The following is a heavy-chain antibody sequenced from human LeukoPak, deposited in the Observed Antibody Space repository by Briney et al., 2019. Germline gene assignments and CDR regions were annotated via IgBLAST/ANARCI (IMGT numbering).Heavy chain of an antibody. CDR2: IYYSGST. J-gene: IGHJ6*02. V-gene: IGHV4-59*01. CDR3: ARDQYSGSYYYYGMDV. CDR1: GGSISSYY. D-gene: IGHD1-26*01. Sequence: SETLSLTCTVSGGSISSYYWSWIRQPPGKGLEWIGYIYYSGSTNYNPSLKSRVTISVDTSKNQFSLKLSSVTAADTAVYYCARDQYSGSYYYYGMDVWGQGTLVTVSS.